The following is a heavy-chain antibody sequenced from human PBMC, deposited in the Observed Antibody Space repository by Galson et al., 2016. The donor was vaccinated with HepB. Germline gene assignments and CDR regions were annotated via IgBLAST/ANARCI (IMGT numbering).Heavy chain of an antibody. D-gene: IGHD2-15*01. Sequence: QSGAEVKVPGEPLKISCKTSGYNFGNYWIGWVRQKPGKGLEWMGNIFPADLDTRYSPSFQGQVIISADKAIRTSYLQWTSLRASDAAMYYCAGLLVHCKGGKCYSGHYLDSWGQGTLVAVSS. CDR3: AGLLVHCKGGKCYSGHYLDS. CDR2: IFPADLDT. V-gene: IGHV5-51*03. CDR1: GYNFGNYW. J-gene: IGHJ4*02.